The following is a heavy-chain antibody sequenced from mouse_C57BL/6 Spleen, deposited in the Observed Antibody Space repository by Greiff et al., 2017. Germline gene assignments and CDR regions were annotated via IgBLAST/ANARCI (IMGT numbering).Heavy chain of an antibody. J-gene: IGHJ1*03. V-gene: IGHV5-17*01. CDR2: ISSGSSTI. D-gene: IGHD1-1*01. CDR1: GFTFSDYG. CDR3: ARWGYYGSSYEYFDV. Sequence: DVMLVEPGGGLVKPGGSLKLSCAASGFTFSDYGMHWVRQAPEKGLEWVAYISSGSSTIYYADTVKGRFTISRDNAKNTLFLQMTSLRSEDTAMYYCARWGYYGSSYEYFDVWGTGTTVTVSS.